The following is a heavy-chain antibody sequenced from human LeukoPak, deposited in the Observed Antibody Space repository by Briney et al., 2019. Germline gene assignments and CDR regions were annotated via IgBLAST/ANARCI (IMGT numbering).Heavy chain of an antibody. CDR3: ARGIRSYYYDSSGYYNWFDP. V-gene: IGHV4-4*07. CDR1: GGSISSYY. J-gene: IGHJ5*02. D-gene: IGHD3-22*01. Sequence: PSETLSLTCTVSGGSISSYYWSWIRQPAGKGLEWIGRIYTSGSTNYSPSLKSRVTMSIDTSKNQFSLKLSSVTAADTAVYYCARGIRSYYYDSSGYYNWFDPWGLGTLVTVSS. CDR2: IYTSGST.